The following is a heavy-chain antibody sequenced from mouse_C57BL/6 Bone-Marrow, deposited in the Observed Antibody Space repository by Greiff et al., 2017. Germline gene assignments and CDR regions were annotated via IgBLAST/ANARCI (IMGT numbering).Heavy chain of an antibody. Sequence: EVKLLESGPELVKPGASVKISCKASGYSFTGYFMNWVKQSHGKSLEWIGRINPYNGDTFYNQKFKGKATLTVDKSSSTAHMELLSLTSEDFAVYYCARVTTVVATNYYAMDYWGQGTSVTVSS. CDR1: GYSFTGYF. D-gene: IGHD1-1*01. CDR3: ARVTTVVATNYYAMDY. CDR2: INPYNGDT. J-gene: IGHJ4*01. V-gene: IGHV1-37*01.